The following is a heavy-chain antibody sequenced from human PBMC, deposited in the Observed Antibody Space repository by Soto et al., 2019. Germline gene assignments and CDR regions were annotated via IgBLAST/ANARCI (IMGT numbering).Heavy chain of an antibody. V-gene: IGHV1-69*06. CDR1: GGTFTSYA. J-gene: IGHJ4*03. CDR3: AAYRDYDSSGYYT. Sequence: SVKVSCKASGGTFTSYAISWVRQAPGQGLEWMGGIIAIFGTANYAQKFQGRVTITADKSTSTAYMELRSLRSEDTAVYYCAAYRDYDSSGYYTWGQGTLVTVSS. CDR2: IIAIFGTA. D-gene: IGHD3-22*01.